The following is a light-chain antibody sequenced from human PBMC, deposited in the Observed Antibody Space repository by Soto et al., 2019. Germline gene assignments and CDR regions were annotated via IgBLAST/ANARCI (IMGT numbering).Light chain of an antibody. Sequence: DIQMTQSPSSVSASVGDRVTITCRASQDISDCLAWHQQKPGEAPKLLIYAATTLHSGVPSRFSGSGSGTDFTRTISSLQPEDFATYDGQQGHTFPLTFGGGTKVEIK. CDR3: QQGHTFPLT. CDR2: AAT. J-gene: IGKJ4*01. CDR1: QDISDC. V-gene: IGKV1-12*01.